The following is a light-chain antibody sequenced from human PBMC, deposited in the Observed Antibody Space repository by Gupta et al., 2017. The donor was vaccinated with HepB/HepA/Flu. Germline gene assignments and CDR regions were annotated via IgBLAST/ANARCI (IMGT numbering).Light chain of an antibody. CDR2: DAS. J-gene: IGKJ5*01. Sequence: IVLTQSPGTLSLSPGERATLSCRASQSVSSSYLAWYQQKPGQAPRLLIYDASSRATGIPDRFSGSGSGTDFTLTISRLEPEDFAVYYCQQYVSSPVTFGQGTRLEIE. CDR1: QSVSSSY. CDR3: QQYVSSPVT. V-gene: IGKV3-20*01.